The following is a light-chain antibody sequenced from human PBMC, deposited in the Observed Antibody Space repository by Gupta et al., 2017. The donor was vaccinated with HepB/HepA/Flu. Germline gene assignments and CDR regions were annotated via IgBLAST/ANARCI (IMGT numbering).Light chain of an antibody. CDR3: QQYNSWPPVT. CDR1: QSVSSN. Sequence: EIVLTQSPATLSVSPGERATLSCRASQSVSSNLAWYQQKPGQAPRLLIYGASTRATGIPARFSGSGSGTEFTLTISILQSEDFAVYYCQQYNSWPPVTFGQGTKVEIK. J-gene: IGKJ1*01. V-gene: IGKV3-15*01. CDR2: GAS.